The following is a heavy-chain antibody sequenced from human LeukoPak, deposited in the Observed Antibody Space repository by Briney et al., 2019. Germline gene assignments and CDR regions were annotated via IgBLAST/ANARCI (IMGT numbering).Heavy chain of an antibody. CDR2: ISYDGSNK. CDR1: GFIFSSYA. J-gene: IGHJ6*02. D-gene: IGHD3-10*01. V-gene: IGHV3-30-3*01. CDR3: ARANLWFGDALLGGMDV. Sequence: GGSLRHSCAASGFIFSSYAMHWVRQAPGKGLEWVAVISYDGSNKYYADSVKGRFTISRDNSKNTLYLQMNSQRPEDTAVYYCARANLWFGDALLGGMDVWGQGTTVTVSS.